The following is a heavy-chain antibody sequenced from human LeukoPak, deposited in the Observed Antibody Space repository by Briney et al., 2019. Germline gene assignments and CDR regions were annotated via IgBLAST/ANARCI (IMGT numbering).Heavy chain of an antibody. J-gene: IGHJ6*02. CDR2: ITIDVAST. D-gene: IGHD3-10*01. CDR1: GFRFSSFA. CDR3: AKTIGANYYYAMDV. Sequence: TGGSLRLSCAASGFRFSSFAMNWVRQAPGKGLEWVSTITIDVASTYLADSVTGRFSVSRDNSKNTPYLQMSSLRAEDTAVYYCAKTIGANYYYAMDVWGQGTTVTVSS. V-gene: IGHV3-23*01.